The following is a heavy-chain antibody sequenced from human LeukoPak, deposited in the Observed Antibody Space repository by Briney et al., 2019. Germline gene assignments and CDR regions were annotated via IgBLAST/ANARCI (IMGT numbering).Heavy chain of an antibody. CDR3: ARHEGPYYYDSSGYYYPDY. D-gene: IGHD3-22*01. J-gene: IGHJ4*02. CDR1: GGSINSIIYS. V-gene: IGHV4-39*01. Sequence: SETLSLTCTVSGGSINSIIYSWGWIRQPPGKGLEWIGTIYYSGSTYYNPSLKSRVTISVDTSKNQFSLKLSSVTAADTAVYYCARHEGPYYYDSSGYYYPDYWGQGTLVTVSS. CDR2: IYYSGST.